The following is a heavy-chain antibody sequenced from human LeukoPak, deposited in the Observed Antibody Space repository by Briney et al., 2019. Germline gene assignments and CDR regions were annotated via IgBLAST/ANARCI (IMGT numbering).Heavy chain of an antibody. CDR2: IYYSGST. CDR3: ARTTLPLVRGVLFDY. Sequence: SQTLSLTCTVSGGSISSGDYYWSWIRQPPGKGLEWIGYIYYSGSTYYNPSLKSRVTISVDTSKNQFSLKLSSVTAADTAVYYCARTTLPLVRGVLFDYWGQGTLVTVSS. D-gene: IGHD3-10*01. CDR1: GGSISSGDYY. J-gene: IGHJ4*02. V-gene: IGHV4-30-4*08.